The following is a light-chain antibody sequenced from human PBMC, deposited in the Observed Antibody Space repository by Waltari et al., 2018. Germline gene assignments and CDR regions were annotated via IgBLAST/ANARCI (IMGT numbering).Light chain of an antibody. CDR1: QGIRSA. Sequence: AIQLTQSPSSLSASVGDRVTITCRASQGIRSALAWFQQKPGETPKLLIYDVSTLESGVPSRFSGSGSGTDFTLTISRLQPEDFATYYCQQFNNYPLTFGGGTKVEIK. J-gene: IGKJ4*01. CDR3: QQFNNYPLT. V-gene: IGKV1D-13*01. CDR2: DVS.